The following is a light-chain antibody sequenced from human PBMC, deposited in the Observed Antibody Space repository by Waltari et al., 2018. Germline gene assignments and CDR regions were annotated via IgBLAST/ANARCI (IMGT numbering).Light chain of an antibody. J-gene: IGLJ2*01. Sequence: SALTLPDSVSRSPGPSITVSCTGSSSEVGGSNSVSCYQQHPGNAPKLMMYDVSNRPSGLSNRFSGSKSGNTASLTISGLQAEDEAVYYCSSYTSTSTLVFGGGTKLTVL. CDR3: SSYTSTSTLV. CDR1: SSEVGGSNS. V-gene: IGLV2-14*01. CDR2: DVS.